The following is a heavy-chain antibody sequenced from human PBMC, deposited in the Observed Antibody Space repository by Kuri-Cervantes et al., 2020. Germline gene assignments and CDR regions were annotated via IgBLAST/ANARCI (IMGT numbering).Heavy chain of an antibody. CDR3: VRNKISLDF. CDR1: GFTFSSPW. Sequence: GESLKISCAASGFTFSSPWMSWVRQAPGKGLEWVASIKYDGSEKYYVDSVKGRFTISRDNAKNSLYLQMNSLRAEDTAVYYCVRNKISLDFWGQGTLVTVSS. J-gene: IGHJ4*02. V-gene: IGHV3-7*04. CDR2: IKYDGSEK. D-gene: IGHD1/OR15-1a*01.